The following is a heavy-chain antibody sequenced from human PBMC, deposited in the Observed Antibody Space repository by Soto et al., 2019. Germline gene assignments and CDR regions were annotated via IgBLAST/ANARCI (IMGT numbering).Heavy chain of an antibody. V-gene: IGHV1-3*01. D-gene: IGHD3-10*01. Sequence: QVQLVQSGAEVKKPGASVMVSCKASGYTFTDYTMHWVRQAPGQRLEWMGWINAGNGNTQYSQKFQGRVTITRDTPASTAYRALSSLTSEDTAVYYCERPLSVPGSDLDYWGQGTLVTVSS. J-gene: IGHJ4*02. CDR2: INAGNGNT. CDR1: GYTFTDYT. CDR3: ERPLSVPGSDLDY.